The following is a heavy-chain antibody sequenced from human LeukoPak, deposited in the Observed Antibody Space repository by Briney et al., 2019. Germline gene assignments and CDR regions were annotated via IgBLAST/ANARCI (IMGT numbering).Heavy chain of an antibody. CDR2: IWYDGSNK. Sequence: GGSLRLSCAASGFTFSSYGMHWVRQAPGKGLEWVAVIWYDGSNKYYADSVKGRFTISRDNSKNTPYLQMNSLRAEDTAVYYCARDLPYCSSTSCYPSHYWYYGMDVWGQGTTVTVSS. D-gene: IGHD2-2*01. J-gene: IGHJ6*02. V-gene: IGHV3-33*01. CDR3: ARDLPYCSSTSCYPSHYWYYGMDV. CDR1: GFTFSSYG.